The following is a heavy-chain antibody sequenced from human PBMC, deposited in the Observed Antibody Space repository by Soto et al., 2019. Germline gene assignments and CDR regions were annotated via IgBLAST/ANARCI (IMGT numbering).Heavy chain of an antibody. CDR3: ARDMVRGLYPEYFQH. J-gene: IGHJ1*01. Sequence: EVQLVESGGGLVQPGGSLRLSCAASGFTVSSNYMSWVRQAPGKGLEWVSVLYSGGSTYYADSVKGRFTISRDNSKNTLYPQMNSLRAEDTAVYYCARDMVRGLYPEYFQHWGQGTLVTVSS. V-gene: IGHV3-66*01. CDR1: GFTVSSNY. CDR2: LYSGGST. D-gene: IGHD3-10*01.